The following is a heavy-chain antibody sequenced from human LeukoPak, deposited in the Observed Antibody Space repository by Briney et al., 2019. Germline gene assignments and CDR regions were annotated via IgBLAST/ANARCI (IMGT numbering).Heavy chain of an antibody. V-gene: IGHV4-59*01. D-gene: IGHD2-21*01. CDR3: AKAPVTTCSGAYCYPFDY. CDR1: GVSISTYY. Sequence: SETLSLTCTVSGVSISTYYWSWIRQPPGKGLEWIGYISDIGSTDYNPSLKSRVTISVDTSKNQFSLKLSSVTAADAAVYYCAKAPVTTCSGAYCYPFDYWGQGTLVTVSS. J-gene: IGHJ4*02. CDR2: ISDIGST.